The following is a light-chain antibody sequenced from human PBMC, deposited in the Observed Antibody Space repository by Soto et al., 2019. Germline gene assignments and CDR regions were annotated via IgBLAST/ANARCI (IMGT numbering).Light chain of an antibody. CDR2: DVY. V-gene: IGLV2-14*03. Sequence: QSVLTQPATVSGSPGQTITISCTGSSSDVGGFNYVSWYQQHPGKVPKLIIYDVYNRPSGISSRFSGSKSGNTASLTISGLQPEDEADYYCNSYTSRSTDVFGTGTKLTVL. CDR3: NSYTSRSTDV. J-gene: IGLJ1*01. CDR1: SSDVGGFNY.